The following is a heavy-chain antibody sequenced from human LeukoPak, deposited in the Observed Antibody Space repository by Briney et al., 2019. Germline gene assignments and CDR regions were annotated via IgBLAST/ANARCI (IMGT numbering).Heavy chain of an antibody. CDR3: AKDFRRDYYDSSGH. CDR1: GFTFSSYG. CDR2: IRYDGSNK. V-gene: IGHV3-30*02. D-gene: IGHD3-22*01. Sequence: GGSLRLSCAASGFTFSSYGMHWVRQAPGKGLEWAAFIRYDGSNKYYADSVKGRFTISRDNSKNTLYLQMNSLRAEDTAVYYCAKDFRRDYYDSSGHWGQGTLVTVSS. J-gene: IGHJ4*02.